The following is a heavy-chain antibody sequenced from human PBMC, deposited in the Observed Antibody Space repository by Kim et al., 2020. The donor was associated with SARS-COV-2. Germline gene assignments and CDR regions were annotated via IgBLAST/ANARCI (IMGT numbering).Heavy chain of an antibody. D-gene: IGHD3-10*01. J-gene: IGHJ6*02. Sequence: GGSLRLSCAASGFTVSSNYMSWVRQAPGKGLEWVSVIYSGGSTYYADSVKGRFTISRDNSKNTLYLQMNSLRAEDTAVYYCARERTTNYYGSGSPDRYGMDVWGQGTTVTVSS. V-gene: IGHV3-53*01. CDR3: ARERTTNYYGSGSPDRYGMDV. CDR2: IYSGGST. CDR1: GFTVSSNY.